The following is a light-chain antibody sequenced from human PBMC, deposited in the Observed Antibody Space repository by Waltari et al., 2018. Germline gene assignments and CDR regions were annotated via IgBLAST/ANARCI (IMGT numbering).Light chain of an antibody. Sequence: DIQMTQSPSPVSASIGDRVTITCRASQGIDNWLAWYQQKPGKAPKLLISAAYNLHSGVPSRFSGSRSETEFTLTINNLQPEVFATYFCQQAKSFPITFGQGTQLEIK. CDR1: QGIDNW. CDR3: QQAKSFPIT. CDR2: AAY. V-gene: IGKV1-12*01. J-gene: IGKJ5*01.